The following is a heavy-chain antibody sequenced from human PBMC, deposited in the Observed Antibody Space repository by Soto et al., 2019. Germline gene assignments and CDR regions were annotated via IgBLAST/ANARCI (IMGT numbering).Heavy chain of an antibody. CDR3: ARGAGYDSSGYPIPTLYNWFDP. V-gene: IGHV4-31*03. CDR2: IYYSGST. CDR1: GGSISSGGYY. J-gene: IGHJ5*02. D-gene: IGHD3-22*01. Sequence: LSLTCTVSGGSISSGGYYWSWIRQHPGKGLEWIGYIYYSGSTYYNPSLKSRVTISVDTSKNQFSLKLSSVTAADTAVYYCARGAGYDSSGYPIPTLYNWFDPWGQGTLVTV.